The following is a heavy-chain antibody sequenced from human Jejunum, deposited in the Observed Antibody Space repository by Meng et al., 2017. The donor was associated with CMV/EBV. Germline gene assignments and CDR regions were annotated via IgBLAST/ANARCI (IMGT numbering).Heavy chain of an antibody. CDR3: AHRSYDFWVGLSDRHLNWCDP. J-gene: IGHJ5*02. D-gene: IGHD3-3*01. CDR2: IYWNDDT. CDR1: VG. V-gene: IGHV2-5*01. Sequence: VGVAWSRQSPGKALEWLALIYWNDDTFYSPSLKNRLTVTRDTSKNQVVLTMTNMDPVDTATYYCAHRSYDFWVGLSDRHLNWCDPWGQGTLVTVSS.